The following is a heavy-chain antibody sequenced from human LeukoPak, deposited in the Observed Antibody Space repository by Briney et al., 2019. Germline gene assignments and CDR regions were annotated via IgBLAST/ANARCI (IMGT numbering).Heavy chain of an antibody. Sequence: ASVKVSCKASGYTFSSYGISWVRHAPGQGLEWMGWISAYNGNTNYAQMVQGRVTMTTDTSTSTAYMEVRSLRSDDTAMYYCARDVGDIVTIPAAISVPWGQGTLVTVSS. CDR3: ARDVGDIVTIPAAISVP. V-gene: IGHV1-18*01. J-gene: IGHJ5*02. CDR1: GYTFSSYG. D-gene: IGHD2-2*01. CDR2: ISAYNGNT.